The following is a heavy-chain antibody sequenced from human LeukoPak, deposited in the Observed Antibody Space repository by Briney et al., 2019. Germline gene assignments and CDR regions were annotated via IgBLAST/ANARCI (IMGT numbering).Heavy chain of an antibody. J-gene: IGHJ3*02. CDR1: GFTFDDYG. V-gene: IGHV3-20*04. D-gene: IGHD6-6*01. CDR3: TKMRVSLYAFDI. CDR2: INWNGGST. Sequence: GGSLRLSCAASGFTFDDYGMTWVRQAPGKGLEWVSGINWNGGSTAYADSVKGRFTISRDNAKNSLYLQMNSLRAEDTAFYYCTKMRVSLYAFDIWGRGTMVTVS.